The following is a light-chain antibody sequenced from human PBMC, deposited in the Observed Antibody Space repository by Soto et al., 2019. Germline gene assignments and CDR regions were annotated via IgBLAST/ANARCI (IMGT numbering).Light chain of an antibody. J-gene: IGLJ3*02. CDR1: SSDVGGYNY. CDR3: STYAASPNFYFV. V-gene: IGLV2-8*01. Sequence: QSALTQPPSASGSPGQSVTISCTGTSSDVGGYNYVSWYQQYPGRAPKLRIYEVTKRPSGVPDRFSGSKSGNTASLTVSGLHAEDVADYYCSTYAASPNFYFVFGGGTKLHVL. CDR2: EVT.